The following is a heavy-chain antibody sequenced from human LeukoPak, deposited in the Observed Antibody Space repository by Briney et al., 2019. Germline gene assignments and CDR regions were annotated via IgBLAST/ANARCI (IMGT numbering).Heavy chain of an antibody. D-gene: IGHD3-10*01. V-gene: IGHV3-7*01. CDR2: IEPDGSEK. CDR1: GFTFSRFW. J-gene: IGHJ5*02. CDR3: ARRLIWFGESPDWFDP. Sequence: GGSLRLSCIASGFTFSRFWMTWVRQAPGKGLEWVANIEPDGSEKYYAASVKGRFTISRDNAKNALHLEMSSLRAEDTAVYYCARRLIWFGESPDWFDPEGQGTLVSVSS.